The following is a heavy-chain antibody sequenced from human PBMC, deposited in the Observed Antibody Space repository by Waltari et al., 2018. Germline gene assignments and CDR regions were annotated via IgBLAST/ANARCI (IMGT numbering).Heavy chain of an antibody. D-gene: IGHD3-16*01. Sequence: EEQLVESGGGLVQPGGSLRLSCAASGFTFSSDWMCWVRQAPGKGLEGVANIKQDASEKHEVDSLKGRITVSRDNAKNSLYLDMDSLRAEDTAVYYCARGRLWGFDLWGQGTLVTVSS. CDR2: IKQDASEK. J-gene: IGHJ4*02. CDR1: GFTFSSDW. CDR3: ARGRLWGFDL. V-gene: IGHV3-7*04.